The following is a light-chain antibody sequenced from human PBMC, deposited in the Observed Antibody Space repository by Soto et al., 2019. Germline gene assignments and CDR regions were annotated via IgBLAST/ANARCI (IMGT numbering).Light chain of an antibody. CDR1: SSDIGGYDY. V-gene: IGLV2-14*03. CDR2: GVN. CDR3: SSYTNNSAPFV. J-gene: IGLJ1*01. Sequence: QSVLTQPASVSGSPGQSITISCTGSSSDIGGYDYVSWYQHLPGKAPKLLIFGVNDRPSGVSKRFSGSKSGNTASLTISGLQAEDECDYYCSSYTNNSAPFVFGTGTKLTVL.